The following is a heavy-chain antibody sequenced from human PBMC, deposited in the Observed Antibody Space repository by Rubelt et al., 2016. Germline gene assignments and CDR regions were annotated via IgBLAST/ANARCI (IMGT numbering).Heavy chain of an antibody. J-gene: IGHJ4*02. Sequence: QVRLVQSGAEVKKPGASVKVSCKASGYTFTGYYMHWVRQAPGHGLEWLGWINPNTGATDCAQRFQGRVTMTRDKSIKTAYMELDSLTSDDTAVCYCAREDGDYWGQGTLVTVSS. D-gene: IGHD5-24*01. V-gene: IGHV1-2*02. CDR3: AREDGDY. CDR1: GYTFTGYY. CDR2: INPNTGAT.